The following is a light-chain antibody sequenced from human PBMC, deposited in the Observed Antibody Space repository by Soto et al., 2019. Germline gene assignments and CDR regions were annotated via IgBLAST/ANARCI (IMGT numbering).Light chain of an antibody. Sequence: DIQMTQSPSSLSASIGDRVTITCQASQDISYYLHWYHQKPGKAPKLLIYDASNLQTGVPSRFSGSGSGTAFTFIISSLQPEDIGTYYCQQYDTLRTFGGGTKVEIK. J-gene: IGKJ4*01. CDR1: QDISYY. V-gene: IGKV1-33*01. CDR3: QQYDTLRT. CDR2: DAS.